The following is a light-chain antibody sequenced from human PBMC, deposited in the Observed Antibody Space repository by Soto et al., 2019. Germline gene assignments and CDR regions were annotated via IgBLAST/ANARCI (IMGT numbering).Light chain of an antibody. Sequence: QSALTQPASVSGSPGQSITISCTGTSSDVGGYHYVSWYQQHPGKAPKLMIYEVSNRPSGVSNRFSGSKSGNTASLTLSGLQPEDEADYYCTSYPSTGTLVVFGGGTKVTVL. CDR1: SSDVGGYHY. J-gene: IGLJ2*01. CDR3: TSYPSTGTLVV. V-gene: IGLV2-14*01. CDR2: EVS.